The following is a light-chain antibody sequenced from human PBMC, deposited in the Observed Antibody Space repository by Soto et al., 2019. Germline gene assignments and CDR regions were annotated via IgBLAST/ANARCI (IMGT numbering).Light chain of an antibody. CDR2: EVS. Sequence: QSALTQPASVSGSPGQSITISCTGTSSDVGGYKYVSWYQQYPGKAPKLMIYEVSNRPSGVSNRFSGSKSGNTASLTISGLQADDEADYYCTSYTSSSSVLFGVGTKLTVL. CDR3: TSYTSSSSVL. J-gene: IGLJ2*01. CDR1: SSDVGGYKY. V-gene: IGLV2-14*01.